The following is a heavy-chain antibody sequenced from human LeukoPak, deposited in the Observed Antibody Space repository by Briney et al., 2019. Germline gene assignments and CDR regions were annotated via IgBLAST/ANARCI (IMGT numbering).Heavy chain of an antibody. J-gene: IGHJ4*02. D-gene: IGHD2-2*01. V-gene: IGHV3-21*01. Sequence: GGSLRLSCAASGFTFSSYSMNWVRQAPGKGLEWVSFISSSTSYISYADSVKGRFTISRDNAKSSLWLQMNSLRAEDTAVYYCARDLGCASTTCFYLYFDYWGQGTLVTVSS. CDR2: ISSSTSYI. CDR1: GFTFSSYS. CDR3: ARDLGCASTTCFYLYFDY.